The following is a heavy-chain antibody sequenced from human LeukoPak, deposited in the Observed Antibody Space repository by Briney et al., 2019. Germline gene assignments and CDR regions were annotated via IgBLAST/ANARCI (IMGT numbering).Heavy chain of an antibody. CDR3: ARSYDYVWGSYRYTPTFDY. D-gene: IGHD3-16*02. V-gene: IGHV4-59*12. CDR2: IYYSGCT. J-gene: IGHJ4*02. CDR1: GGSISSYY. Sequence: PSETLSLTCTVSGGSISSYYWSWLRQPPGKGLEWLGYIYYSGCTNYNPSLKTRVTISVDTSNNQSSLKVGSVTAGDTAVYYCARSYDYVWGSYRYTPTFDYWGQGNLVTVSS.